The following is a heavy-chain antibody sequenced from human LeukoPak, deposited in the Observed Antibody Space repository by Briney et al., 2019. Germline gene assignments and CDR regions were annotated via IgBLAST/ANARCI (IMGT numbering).Heavy chain of an antibody. CDR2: MNPNSGNT. CDR1: GYTFSNYN. Sequence: GASVKVSCKASGYTFSNYNINWVRQATGQGLEWMGWMNPNSGNTGYAEKFRGRVAITRNTSKRTAYIVLSSLRSEGTAVYFCARGYPDFWSDYFGCMDVWGKGPTVTVSS. CDR3: ARGYPDFWSDYFGCMDV. J-gene: IGHJ6*01. D-gene: IGHD3-3*01. V-gene: IGHV1-8*03.